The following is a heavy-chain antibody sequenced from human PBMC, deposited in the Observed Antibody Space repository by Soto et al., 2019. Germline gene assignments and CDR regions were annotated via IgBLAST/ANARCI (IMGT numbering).Heavy chain of an antibody. CDR3: ARDLTKGLDV. CDR1: GNTFRNYA. V-gene: IGHV1-18*01. J-gene: IGHJ6*02. Sequence: GASVKVSCKASGNTFRNYAIHWVRQAPGQGLEWMGLINTYNGYTNYPQNFQGRVTITTDTSTGTVYMELRSLTSDDTAVYYCARDLTKGLDVWGQGTTVTVSS. D-gene: IGHD4-4*01. CDR2: INTYNGYT.